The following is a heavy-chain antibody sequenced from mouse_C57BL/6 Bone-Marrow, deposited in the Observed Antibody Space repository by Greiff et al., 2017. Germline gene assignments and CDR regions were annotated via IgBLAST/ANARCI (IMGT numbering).Heavy chain of an antibody. CDR3: TRIAY. J-gene: IGHJ3*01. CDR1: GFNFKDDY. Sequence: VQLQQSGAELVRPGASVKLSCKASGFNFKDDYMHWVKQRPEQGLEWIGWIDPENGDTEYASKFQGKATITVDTSSNTAYLQLSSLTSDDTAVYYCTRIAYWGQGTLVTVSA. CDR2: IDPENGDT. V-gene: IGHV14-4*01.